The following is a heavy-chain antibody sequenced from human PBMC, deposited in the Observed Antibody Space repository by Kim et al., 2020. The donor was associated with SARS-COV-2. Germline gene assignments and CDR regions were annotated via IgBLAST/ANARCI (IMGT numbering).Heavy chain of an antibody. CDR1: GGSISSGDYY. CDR2: IYYSGST. Sequence: SETLSLTCTVSGGSISSGDYYWSWIRQPPGKGLEWIGYIYYSGSTYYNPSLKSRVTISVDTSKNQFSLKLSSVTAADTAVYYCAREKFASHPYYYYGMDVWGQGTTVTVSS. CDR3: AREKFASHPYYYYGMDV. V-gene: IGHV4-30-4*01. D-gene: IGHD2-2*01. J-gene: IGHJ6*02.